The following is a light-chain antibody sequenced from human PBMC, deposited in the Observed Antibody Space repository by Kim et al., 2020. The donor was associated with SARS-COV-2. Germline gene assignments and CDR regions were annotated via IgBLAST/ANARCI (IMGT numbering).Light chain of an antibody. CDR2: KAS. J-gene: IGKJ2*01. Sequence: SASVGDRFPITCRASQSISSWLAWYQQKPGKAPKLLIYKASSLESGVPSRFSGSGSGTEFTLTISSLQPDDFATYYCQQYNSYPYTFGQGTKLEI. CDR1: QSISSW. CDR3: QQYNSYPYT. V-gene: IGKV1-5*03.